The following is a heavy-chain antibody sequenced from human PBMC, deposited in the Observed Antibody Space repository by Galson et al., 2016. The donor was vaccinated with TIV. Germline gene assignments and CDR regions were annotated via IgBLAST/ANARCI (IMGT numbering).Heavy chain of an antibody. V-gene: IGHV3-30*18. Sequence: SLRLSCAASGFTFSSYNMHWVRQAPGKGLEWVAVIAYDGSYKHYAGSVKGRFIVSRDNSETTLDLQMNSLGAEDTALYYCAKEENSGYYPNDAFDFWGQGTMVTVSS. D-gene: IGHD3-3*01. CDR3: AKEENSGYYPNDAFDF. CDR1: GFTFSSYN. CDR2: IAYDGSYK. J-gene: IGHJ3*01.